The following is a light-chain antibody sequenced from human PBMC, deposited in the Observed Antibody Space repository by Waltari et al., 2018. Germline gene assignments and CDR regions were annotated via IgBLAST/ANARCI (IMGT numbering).Light chain of an antibody. V-gene: IGLV2-14*03. CDR2: DVH. J-gene: IGLJ1*01. CDR1: SSDVGHYDY. Sequence: QSALTQPASVSGSPGQSITISCTGTSSDVGHYDYVSWFQQHPGNAPKLMIYDVHNRPSGVSTRSAGSKSGKTASLTISGLQAEDEADYYCYSFTTSSTRVFGTGTKVTVL. CDR3: YSFTTSSTRV.